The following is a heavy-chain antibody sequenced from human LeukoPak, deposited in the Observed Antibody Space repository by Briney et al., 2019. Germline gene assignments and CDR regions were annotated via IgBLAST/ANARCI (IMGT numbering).Heavy chain of an antibody. J-gene: IGHJ4*02. D-gene: IGHD3-10*01. CDR1: GFTFSNAW. CDR3: ITQYYGSGSYFRGYFDY. Sequence: GGSLRLSCPASGFTFSNAWMSWVRQAPGKGLEWVGRIKCKTDGGTTDNAAPVKGRFTISIDDSKNTLYLQMNSLKPEDTAVYYCITQYYGSGSYFRGYFDYWGQGTLVTVSS. CDR2: IKCKTDGGTT. V-gene: IGHV3-15*01.